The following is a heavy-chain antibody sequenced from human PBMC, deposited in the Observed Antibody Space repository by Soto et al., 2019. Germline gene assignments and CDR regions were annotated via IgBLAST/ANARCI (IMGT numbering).Heavy chain of an antibody. CDR1: GGTFSSYT. V-gene: IGHV1-69*02. Sequence: SVKVSCKASGGTFSSYTISWVRQAPGQGLEWMGRIIPILGIANYAQKFQGRVTITADKSTSTAYMELSSLRSEDTAVYYCARGPAALSAVDYWGQGTLVTVSS. J-gene: IGHJ4*02. D-gene: IGHD2-2*01. CDR3: ARGPAALSAVDY. CDR2: IIPILGIA.